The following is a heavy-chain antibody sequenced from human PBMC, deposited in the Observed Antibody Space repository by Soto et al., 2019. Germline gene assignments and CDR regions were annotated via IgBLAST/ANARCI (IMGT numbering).Heavy chain of an antibody. CDR3: ASVYCSGGSCAGYYYYGMDV. D-gene: IGHD2-15*01. J-gene: IGHJ6*02. V-gene: IGHV4-61*01. CDR1: CGSVSSGSYY. CDR2: IYYSGST. Sequence: PSETLSLTCTVSCGSVSSGSYYWSWIRQPPGKGLEWIGYIYYSGSTNYNPSLKSRVTISVDTSKNQFSLKLSSVTAADTAVYYCASVYCSGGSCAGYYYYGMDVWGQGTTVTVSS.